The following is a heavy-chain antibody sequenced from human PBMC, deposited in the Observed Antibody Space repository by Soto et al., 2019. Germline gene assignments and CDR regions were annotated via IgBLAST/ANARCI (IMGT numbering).Heavy chain of an antibody. V-gene: IGHV4-39*01. CDR1: GGSISTSTYY. CDR2: LSYSESS. Sequence: SETLSLTCTVSGGSISTSTYYWGWIRQPPGKGLEWIGTLSYSESSYYNPSLKSRGSISADTSKNQFSLRLRSVTAADTAVYCCARHRDTALVPFDFWGQGTLVTVSS. D-gene: IGHD5-18*01. J-gene: IGHJ4*02. CDR3: ARHRDTALVPFDF.